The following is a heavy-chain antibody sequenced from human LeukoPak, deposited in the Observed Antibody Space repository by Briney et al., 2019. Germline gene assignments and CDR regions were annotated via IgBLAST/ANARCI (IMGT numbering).Heavy chain of an antibody. CDR3: ARVSSSSRNWFDP. Sequence: AGGSLRLSCAASGFTFSSYSMNWVRQAPGKGLEWVSSISSSSSYIYYADSVKGRFTISRDNAKNSLYLQMNSLRAEDTAVYYCARVSSSSRNWFDPWGQGTLVTVSS. CDR1: GFTFSSYS. J-gene: IGHJ5*02. CDR2: ISSSSSYI. D-gene: IGHD6-13*01. V-gene: IGHV3-21*01.